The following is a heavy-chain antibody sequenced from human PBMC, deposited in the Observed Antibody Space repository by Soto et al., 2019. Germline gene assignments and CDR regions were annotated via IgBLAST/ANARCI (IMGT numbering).Heavy chain of an antibody. CDR2: IYPGDSDT. D-gene: IGHD3-3*01. CDR3: ARHDTGALEWPKQYYYYCMDV. CDR1: GYSFTSYR. V-gene: IGHV5-51*01. J-gene: IGHJ6*02. Sequence: GESLKISCKGSGYSFTSYRIGWVRQMPGKGLEWMGIIYPGDSDTRYSPSFQGQVTISADKSISTAYLQWSSLKASDTAMYYCARHDTGALEWPKQYYYYCMDVWGQGTTVTVSS.